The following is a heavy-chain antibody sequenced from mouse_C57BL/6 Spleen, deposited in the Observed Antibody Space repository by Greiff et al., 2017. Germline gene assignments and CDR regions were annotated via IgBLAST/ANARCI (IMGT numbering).Heavy chain of an antibody. D-gene: IGHD2-4*01. Sequence: QVQLQQSGAELARPGASVKLSCKASGYTFTGYGISWVKQRTGQGLEWIGEIYPRSGNTYYNEKFKGKATLTADKSSSAAYMGLRSLTSEDAAVYFCARPHDDDDYWGQGTTLTVSS. CDR2: IYPRSGNT. V-gene: IGHV1-81*01. CDR3: ARPHDDDDY. CDR1: GYTFTGYG. J-gene: IGHJ2*01.